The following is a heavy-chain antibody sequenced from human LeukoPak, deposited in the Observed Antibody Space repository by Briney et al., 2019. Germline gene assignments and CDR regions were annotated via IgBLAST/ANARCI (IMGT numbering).Heavy chain of an antibody. CDR1: GFTFSSYW. CDR2: INSDGSST. D-gene: IGHD3-3*01. V-gene: IGHV3-74*01. J-gene: IGHJ3*02. Sequence: GGSLRLSCAASGFTFSSYWMHWVRQAPGKGLVWVSRINSDGSSTDYADSVKGRFTISRDNAKKTLYLQMNSLRAEDTAVYYCARDTDDFQGLDIWGQGTRVTVSS. CDR3: ARDTDDFQGLDI.